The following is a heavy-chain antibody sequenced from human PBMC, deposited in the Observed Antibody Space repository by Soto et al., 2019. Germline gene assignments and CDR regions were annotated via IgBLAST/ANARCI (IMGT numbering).Heavy chain of an antibody. CDR1: GGSISSYY. D-gene: IGHD1-26*01. J-gene: IGHJ4*02. CDR2: IYYSGST. Sequence: SETLSLTCTVSGGSISSYYWSWIRQPPGKGLEWIGYIYYSGSTNYNPSLKSRVTISVDTSKNQFSLKLSSVTAADTAVYYCARGGVGANFDYWGQGTLVTVSS. CDR3: ARGGVGANFDY. V-gene: IGHV4-59*01.